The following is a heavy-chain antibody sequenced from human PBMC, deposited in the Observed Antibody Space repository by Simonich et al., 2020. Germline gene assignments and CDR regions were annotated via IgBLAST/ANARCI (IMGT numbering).Heavy chain of an antibody. Sequence: QVQLVQSGAEVKKPGSSVKVSCKASGGTFSSYAISWVRQAPGQGREWMGWTIPILGIANYAPKFHGRVTSTEDKSTSTAYMELSSRRSEDTAVYYCARTNTMRELDTMVRGVYYFDYWGQGTLVTVSS. CDR2: TIPILGIA. D-gene: IGHD3-10*01. J-gene: IGHJ4*02. CDR3: ARTNTMRELDTMVRGVYYFDY. V-gene: IGHV1-69*09. CDR1: GGTFSSYA.